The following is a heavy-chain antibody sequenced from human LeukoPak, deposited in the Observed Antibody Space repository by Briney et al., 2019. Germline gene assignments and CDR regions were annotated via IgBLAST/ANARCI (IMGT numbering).Heavy chain of an antibody. CDR1: GFTFSSFSSYG. V-gene: IGHV3-30*02. J-gene: IGHJ5*02. D-gene: IGHD6-19*01. Sequence: GGSLRLSCAASGFTFSSFSSYGMHWVRQAPGKGLEWVAFIQYDGSKTYYADSVKGRFTISRDNSKNTLYLQINSLRAEDTAVYYCAKDGGYAVAVSWFDPWGQGTLVTVSS. CDR3: AKDGGYAVAVSWFDP. CDR2: IQYDGSKT.